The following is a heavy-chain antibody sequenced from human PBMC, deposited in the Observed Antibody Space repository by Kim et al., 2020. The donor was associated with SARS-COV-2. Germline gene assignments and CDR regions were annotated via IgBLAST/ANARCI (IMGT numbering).Heavy chain of an antibody. CDR3: ASDLMGGQIDF. D-gene: IGHD2-8*01. Sequence: GGSLRLSCAASGFTFNDYSMSWVRQAPGKGLEWVSGISRNGDSTGYADSVKGRFTISRDNAKNSLYLQMNSLRAEDTALYYCASDLMGGQIDFWGQGILVTVSS. V-gene: IGHV3-20*04. J-gene: IGHJ4*02. CDR2: ISRNGDST. CDR1: GFTFNDYS.